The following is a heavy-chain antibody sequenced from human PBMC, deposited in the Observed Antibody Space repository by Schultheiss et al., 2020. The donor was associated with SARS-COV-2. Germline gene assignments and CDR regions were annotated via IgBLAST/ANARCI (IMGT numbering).Heavy chain of an antibody. J-gene: IGHJ5*02. V-gene: IGHV3-21*01. Sequence: SCAASGFTFSSYNMHWVRQAPGKGLEFVASIRSSGRDIYYADSMQGRFTVSRDNANNSLYLQMHSLRAEDTAVYYCVRDRSWWTPYNCFDLWGRGTLVTVSS. D-gene: IGHD2-15*01. CDR2: IRSSGRDI. CDR1: GFTFSSYN. CDR3: VRDRSWWTPYNCFDL.